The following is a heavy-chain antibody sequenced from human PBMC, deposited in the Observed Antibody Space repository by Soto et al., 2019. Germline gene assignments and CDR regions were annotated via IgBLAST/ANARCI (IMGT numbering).Heavy chain of an antibody. CDR2: ISGDGSGT. J-gene: IGHJ3*01. Sequence: GGSLRLSCAASEFTFRSYWMHWVRQSPGKGLAWVSRISGDGSGTNYADSVKGRFTISRDNAKNTVYLQIDSLRAEDTAVYYCARSLPGTYGAFDLWGQGTMVTVS. D-gene: IGHD1-7*01. CDR3: ARSLPGTYGAFDL. CDR1: EFTFRSYW. V-gene: IGHV3-74*01.